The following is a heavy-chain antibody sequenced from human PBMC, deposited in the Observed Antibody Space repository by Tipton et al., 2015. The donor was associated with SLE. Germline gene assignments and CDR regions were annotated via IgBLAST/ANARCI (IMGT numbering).Heavy chain of an antibody. CDR2: ISYDGSNK. J-gene: IGHJ4*02. V-gene: IGHV3-30*04. CDR1: GFTFSSYE. Sequence: RSLRLSCAASGFTFSSYEMNWVRQAPGKGLEWVAVISYDGSNKYYADSVKGRFTISRDSSKNTLYLQMNSLRAEDTAVYYCARDDSGSGKGYWGQGTLVTVSS. CDR3: ARDDSGSGKGY. D-gene: IGHD6-13*01.